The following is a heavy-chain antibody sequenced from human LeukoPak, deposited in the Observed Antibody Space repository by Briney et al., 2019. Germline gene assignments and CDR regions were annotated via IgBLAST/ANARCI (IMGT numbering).Heavy chain of an antibody. CDR2: INAGNGNT. D-gene: IGHD6-13*01. Sequence: ASVKVSCKASGYTFTSYAMHWVRQAPGQRLEWMGWINAGNGNTKYSQNFQGRVTITRDTSANTAYMDLSSLTSEDTAVYYCAREGAAAFDYWGQGTLVTVSS. CDR1: GYTFTSYA. V-gene: IGHV1-3*01. CDR3: AREGAAAFDY. J-gene: IGHJ4*02.